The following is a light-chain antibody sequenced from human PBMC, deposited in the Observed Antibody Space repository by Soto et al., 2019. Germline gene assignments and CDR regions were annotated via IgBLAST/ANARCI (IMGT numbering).Light chain of an antibody. CDR3: LQDHNYPRT. V-gene: IGKV1-6*01. CDR1: QDIRNE. CDR2: GVS. J-gene: IGKJ1*01. Sequence: AIQMTQSPSSLSASVGDRVTITCRASQDIRNELGWYQQKPGKAPKALIYGVSNLQSGVPSRFSGSGSGTVFTLTITSLQPEDFAVYYCLQDHNYPRTFGQGTKVEIK.